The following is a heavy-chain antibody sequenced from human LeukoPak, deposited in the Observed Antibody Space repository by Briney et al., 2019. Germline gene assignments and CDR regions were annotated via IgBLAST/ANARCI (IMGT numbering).Heavy chain of an antibody. CDR1: GFTFSSYA. Sequence: GESLKISCAASGFTFSSYAMSWVRQAPGKGLEWVSAISASGGSTYFADSVKGRFTISRDNSKNTLYLQMNSLRAEDTAVYFCAKGAYSGSYLGPFDYWGQGTLVTVSS. V-gene: IGHV3-23*01. CDR3: AKGAYSGSYLGPFDY. J-gene: IGHJ4*02. D-gene: IGHD1-26*01. CDR2: ISASGGST.